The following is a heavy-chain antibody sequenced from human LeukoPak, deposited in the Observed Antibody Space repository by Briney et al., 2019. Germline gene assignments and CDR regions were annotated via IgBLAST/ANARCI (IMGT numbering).Heavy chain of an antibody. V-gene: IGHV4-4*07. Sequence: PSETLSLTCTVSGGSISSYYWSWIRQPAGKGLEWIGRIYTSGSTNYNPSLKSRVTMSVDTSKNQFSLKLSSVTAADTAVYYCARRPAGYYGSGSYYSFGWFDPWGQGTLVTVSS. J-gene: IGHJ5*02. D-gene: IGHD3-10*01. CDR2: IYTSGST. CDR3: ARRPAGYYGSGSYYSFGWFDP. CDR1: GGSISSYY.